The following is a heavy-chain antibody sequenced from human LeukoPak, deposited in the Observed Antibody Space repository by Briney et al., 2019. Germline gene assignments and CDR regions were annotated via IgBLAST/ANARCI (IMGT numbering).Heavy chain of an antibody. D-gene: IGHD6-13*01. CDR2: ISGSGGST. CDR3: AKVGSSWLHDY. J-gene: IGHJ4*02. CDR1: GFTLSSYA. Sequence: GGSLRLSRAASGFTLSSYAMSWVRQAPGKGLEWVSAISGSGGSTYYADSVKGRFTISRDNSKNTLYLQMNSLRAEDTAVYYCAKVGSSWLHDYWGQGTLVTVSS. V-gene: IGHV3-23*01.